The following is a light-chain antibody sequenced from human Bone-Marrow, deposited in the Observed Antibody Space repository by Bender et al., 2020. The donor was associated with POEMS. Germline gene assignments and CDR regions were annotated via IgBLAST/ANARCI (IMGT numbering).Light chain of an antibody. V-gene: IGLV3-21*02. CDR3: HVWDSTVDHV. CDR1: NVGSKS. CDR2: DDD. Sequence: SYVLTQPPSVSVAPGQTASISCAGNNVGSKSVHWYQQKAGQAPVVVVYDDDDRPSGIPGRFSGSNSGNTATLTISRVEAGDEADYYCHVWDSTVDHVFGTGTTVTVL. J-gene: IGLJ1*01.